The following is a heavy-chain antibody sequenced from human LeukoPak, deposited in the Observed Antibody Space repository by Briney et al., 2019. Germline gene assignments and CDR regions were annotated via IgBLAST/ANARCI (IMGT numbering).Heavy chain of an antibody. CDR1: GRSISSSSYY. V-gene: IGHV4-39*01. CDR2: IYYSGST. Sequence: SETLSLTCTVSGRSISSSSYYWGWIRQPPGKGLEWIGSIYYSGSTYYNPSLKSRVTISVDTSKNQFSLKLSSVTAADTAVYYCASSATAVTPADYWGQGTLVTVSS. D-gene: IGHD4-23*01. CDR3: ASSATAVTPADY. J-gene: IGHJ4*02.